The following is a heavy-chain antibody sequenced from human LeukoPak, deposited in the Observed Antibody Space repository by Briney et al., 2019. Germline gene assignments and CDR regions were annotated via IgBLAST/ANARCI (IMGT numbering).Heavy chain of an antibody. D-gene: IGHD3-9*01. CDR1: GFTFSSYS. Sequence: GGSLRLSCAASGFTFSSYSMNWVRQAPGKGLEWVSSISSSSCYIYYADSVKGRFTISRDNAKNSLYLQMNSLRAEDTAVYYCARLRYDILTGTYLGDLDYWGQGTLVTVSS. V-gene: IGHV3-21*01. CDR2: ISSSSCYI. CDR3: ARLRYDILTGTYLGDLDY. J-gene: IGHJ4*02.